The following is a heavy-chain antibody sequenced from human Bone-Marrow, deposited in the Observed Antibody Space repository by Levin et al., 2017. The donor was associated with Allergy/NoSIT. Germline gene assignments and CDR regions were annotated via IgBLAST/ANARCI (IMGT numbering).Heavy chain of an antibody. D-gene: IGHD3-3*01. J-gene: IGHJ6*02. CDR3: ARGTYYDFWTHYYGMDV. V-gene: IGHV3-48*03. CDR1: GFTFGQSE. Sequence: LSLTCVASGFTFGQSEMDWVRQAPGKGLEWVSYISSSGSTVSYADSVKGRFTISRDNTNNLVYLQMDSLRVEDTAIYYCARGTYYDFWTHYYGMDVWGQGTTVSVSS. CDR2: ISSSGSTV.